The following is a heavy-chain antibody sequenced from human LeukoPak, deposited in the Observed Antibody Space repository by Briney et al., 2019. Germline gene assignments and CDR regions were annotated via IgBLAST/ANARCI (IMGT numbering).Heavy chain of an antibody. CDR2: IIPIFGTA. Sequence: SVKVSCKASGGTFSSYAISWVRQAPGQGLEWMGGIIPIFGTANYAQQFQGRVTITADESTSTAYMELSSLRSEDTAVYYCARDLAPYSGSLHAFDIWGQGTMVTVSS. CDR3: ARDLAPYSGSLHAFDI. J-gene: IGHJ3*02. CDR1: GGTFSSYA. D-gene: IGHD1-26*01. V-gene: IGHV1-69*01.